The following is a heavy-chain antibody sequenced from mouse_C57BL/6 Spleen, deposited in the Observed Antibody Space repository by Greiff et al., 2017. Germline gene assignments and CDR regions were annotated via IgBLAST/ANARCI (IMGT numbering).Heavy chain of an antibody. CDR1: GYTFTSYW. Sequence: QVQLQQPGAELVKPGASVKLSCKASGYTFTSYWMHWVKQRPGRGLEWIGWIDPNSGGTKYNEKFKSKATLTADKPSSTAYMQLSSLTSEDSAVXYCARDWANAMDYWGQGTSVTVSS. D-gene: IGHD4-1*01. J-gene: IGHJ4*01. V-gene: IGHV1-72*01. CDR2: IDPNSGGT. CDR3: ARDWANAMDY.